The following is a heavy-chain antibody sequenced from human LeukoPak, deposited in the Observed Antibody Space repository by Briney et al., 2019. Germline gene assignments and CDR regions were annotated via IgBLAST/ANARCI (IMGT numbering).Heavy chain of an antibody. D-gene: IGHD6-13*01. CDR1: GFTFSSYA. V-gene: IGHV3-30-3*01. J-gene: IGHJ4*02. CDR3: AREGTSRQLVPPYFDY. CDR2: ISYDGSNK. Sequence: PGGSLRLSCAASGFTFSSYAMHWVRQAPGKGLEWVAVISYDGSNKYYADSVKGRFTISRDNSKNTLYLQMNSLRAEDTAVYHCAREGTSRQLVPPYFDYWGQGTLVTVSS.